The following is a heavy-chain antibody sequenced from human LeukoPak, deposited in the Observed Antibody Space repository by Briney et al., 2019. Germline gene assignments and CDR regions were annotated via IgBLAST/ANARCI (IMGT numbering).Heavy chain of an antibody. V-gene: IGHV3-23*01. Sequence: GGTLRLSCAASGFTFSSYGMSWVRQAPGKGLEWVSAISGSGGSTYYADSVKGRFTISRDNSKNTLYLQMNSLRAEDTAVYYCAKDLYYDILTGPSDYWGQGTLVTVSS. CDR1: GFTFSSYG. J-gene: IGHJ4*02. D-gene: IGHD3-9*01. CDR3: AKDLYYDILTGPSDY. CDR2: ISGSGGST.